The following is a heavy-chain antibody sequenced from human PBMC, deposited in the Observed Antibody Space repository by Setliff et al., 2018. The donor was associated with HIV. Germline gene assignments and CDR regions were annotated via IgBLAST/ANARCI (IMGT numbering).Heavy chain of an antibody. CDR2: TIPRVNIA. D-gene: IGHD4-17*01. V-gene: IGHV1-69*10. J-gene: IGHJ6*03. CDR3: VKARVDGDYYYYYYMDV. Sequence: GASVKVSCKASGYTFTSYAITWVRQAPGQGLEWMGGTIPRVNIANYAPKFQGRVTITADKYTNTAYMDLSSLRAEDTAVYYCVKARVDGDYYYYYYMDVRGKGTTVTVSS. CDR1: GYTFTSYA.